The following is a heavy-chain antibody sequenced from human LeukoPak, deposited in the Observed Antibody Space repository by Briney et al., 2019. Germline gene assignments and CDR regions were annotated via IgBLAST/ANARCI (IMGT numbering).Heavy chain of an antibody. J-gene: IGHJ5*02. V-gene: IGHV4-4*07. D-gene: IGHD2-15*01. CDR3: ARGSRISDIVVVVAATRGAWFDP. CDR1: GGSISSYY. CDR2: IYTSGST. Sequence: ASETLSLTCTVSGGSISSYYWSWIRQPAGKGLEWIGRIYTSGSTNYNPSLKSRVTISVDTSKNQFSLKLSSVTAADMAVYYCARGSRISDIVVVVAATRGAWFDPWGQGTLVTVSS.